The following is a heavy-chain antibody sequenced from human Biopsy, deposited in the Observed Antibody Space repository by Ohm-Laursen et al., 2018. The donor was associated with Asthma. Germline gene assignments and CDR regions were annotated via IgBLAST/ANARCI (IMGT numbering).Heavy chain of an antibody. CDR3: AKARIHHFYDSSGYYQHD. CDR1: GFIFDDYI. Sequence: SLRLSCAASGFIFDDYIIHWFRQAPGKCLERVSHITWDSATTVYADSVKGRFTISRDNAKNTLYLQMNSLRAEDTAVYYCAKARIHHFYDSSGYYQHDWGQGTLVTVSS. CDR2: ITWDSATT. D-gene: IGHD3-22*01. J-gene: IGHJ4*02. V-gene: IGHV3-9*01.